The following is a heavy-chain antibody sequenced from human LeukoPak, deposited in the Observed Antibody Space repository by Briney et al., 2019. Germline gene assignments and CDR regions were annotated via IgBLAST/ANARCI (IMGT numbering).Heavy chain of an antibody. CDR1: GDPMTSGSYY. CDR3: ARDNSGSFPPIFDH. D-gene: IGHD1-26*01. V-gene: IGHV4-61*02. CDR2: VYTRGSA. Sequence: PSETLSLTCTVSGDPMTSGSYYWSWIRQPAGKGLEWIGRVYTRGSATYNPSLKSRVTLSVDTSNNQVSLRLTSVTAADTAVYYCARDNSGSFPPIFDHWGQGFQVTVSS. J-gene: IGHJ4*02.